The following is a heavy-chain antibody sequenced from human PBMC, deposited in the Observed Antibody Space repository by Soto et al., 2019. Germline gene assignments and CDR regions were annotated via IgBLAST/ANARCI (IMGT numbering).Heavy chain of an antibody. J-gene: IGHJ6*02. Sequence: EMQLLESGGGLVRPGGSLRLSCAASTFTFKKYVMSWVRQSPGKGLEWVSAITGTGGATYYAESVKGRFTVSRDNSNNTLVLQMNTLRVEDTAVYFCATGSPPPPSVFYGLDLWGRGTAVTVS. CDR1: TFTFKKYV. V-gene: IGHV3-23*01. CDR2: ITGTGGAT. D-gene: IGHD6-6*01. CDR3: ATGSPPPPSVFYGLDL.